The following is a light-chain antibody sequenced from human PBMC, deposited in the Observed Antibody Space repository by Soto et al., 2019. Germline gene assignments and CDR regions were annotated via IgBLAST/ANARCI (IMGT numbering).Light chain of an antibody. CDR1: QSVLYSSNNKNY. Sequence: DIVMTQSPDSLAGSLGERATINCKSSQSVLYSSNNKNYLAWYQQKPGQPPKLLIYWASTRESGVPDRFSGSGSGTDFTLTISSLQAEDVAVYYCQQNYSNPLSITFGQGTRLEIK. V-gene: IGKV4-1*01. CDR3: QQNYSNPLSIT. J-gene: IGKJ5*01. CDR2: WAS.